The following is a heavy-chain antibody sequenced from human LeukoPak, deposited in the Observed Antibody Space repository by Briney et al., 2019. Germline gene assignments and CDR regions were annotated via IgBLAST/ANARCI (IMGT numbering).Heavy chain of an antibody. CDR3: ARDDAATVTNYYYYGMDV. CDR2: ISSSGSTI. D-gene: IGHD4-17*01. Sequence: PGGSLRLSCAASGFTFSDYYMSWIRQAPGKGLEWVSYISSSGSTIYYADSVKGRFTISRDNAKNSLYLQMNSLRAEDTAVYYCARDDAATVTNYYYYGMDVWGQGTKVTVSS. CDR1: GFTFSDYY. J-gene: IGHJ6*02. V-gene: IGHV3-11*01.